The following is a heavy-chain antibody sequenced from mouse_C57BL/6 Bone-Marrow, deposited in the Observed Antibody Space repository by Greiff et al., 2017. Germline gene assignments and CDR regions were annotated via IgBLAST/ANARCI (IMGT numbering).Heavy chain of an antibody. D-gene: IGHD1-1*01. CDR1: GYAFSSSW. V-gene: IGHV1-82*01. Sequence: QVHVKQSGPELVKPGASVKISCKASGYAFSSSWMHWVKQRPGQGLEWIGRIYPGDGDTNYNGKFKGKATLTADKSSSTAYMQLSSLTSEDSAVYFCARSRNYGSTFDDWGKGTTLTVSS. J-gene: IGHJ2*01. CDR3: ARSRNYGSTFDD. CDR2: IYPGDGDT.